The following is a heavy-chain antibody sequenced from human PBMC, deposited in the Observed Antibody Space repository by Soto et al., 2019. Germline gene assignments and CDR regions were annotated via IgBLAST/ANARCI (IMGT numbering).Heavy chain of an antibody. Sequence: SVKVSCKASGFTFTSSAVQWVRQARGQRLEWIGWIVVGSGNTNYAQKFQGRVTITRDMSTSTAYMELSSLRSEETAVYYCAREGYCSSTSCYTHPYYYYYYGMDVWGQGTTVTVSS. V-gene: IGHV1-58*01. CDR2: IVVGSGNT. CDR3: AREGYCSSTSCYTHPYYYYYYGMDV. D-gene: IGHD2-2*02. CDR1: GFTFTSSA. J-gene: IGHJ6*02.